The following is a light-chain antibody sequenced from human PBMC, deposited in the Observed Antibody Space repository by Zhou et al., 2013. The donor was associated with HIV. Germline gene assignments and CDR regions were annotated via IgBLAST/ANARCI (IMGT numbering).Light chain of an antibody. V-gene: IGKV1-5*03. J-gene: IGKJ4*01. Sequence: DIQMTQSPSTLSASVGDRVTITCRASQSISSWLAWYQQKPGKAPKVLIYKASSLKSGVPSRFSGSGSGTEFTLSISSLQPDDSATYYCQQYTNYPLTFGGGTKVEIK. CDR2: KAS. CDR1: QSISSW. CDR3: QQYTNYPLT.